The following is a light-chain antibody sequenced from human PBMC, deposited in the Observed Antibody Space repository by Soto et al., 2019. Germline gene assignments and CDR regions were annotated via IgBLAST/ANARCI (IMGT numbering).Light chain of an antibody. J-gene: IGLJ3*02. V-gene: IGLV1-47*01. CDR3: AAWDDSLSGLWV. CDR1: SSNIGSNY. Sequence: QSVLTQPPSASGTPGQRVTISCSGSSSNIGSNYVYWYQQLPGTAPKLLIYRNNQRPSGVPDRFSGCKSGTSASLAISGRRSEDEADYYCAAWDDSLSGLWVFGGGTKLTVL. CDR2: RNN.